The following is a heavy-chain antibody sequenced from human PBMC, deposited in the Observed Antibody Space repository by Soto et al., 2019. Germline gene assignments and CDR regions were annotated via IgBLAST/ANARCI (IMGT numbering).Heavy chain of an antibody. CDR2: IIPIFGTA. Sequence: SVKVSCKASGGTFSSYAISWVRQAPGQGLEWMGGIIPIFGTANYAQKFQGRVTITADKSTSTAYMELSSPRSEDTAVYYCASATDYGGNPTTFDYWGQGTLVTVSS. V-gene: IGHV1-69*06. CDR3: ASATDYGGNPTTFDY. J-gene: IGHJ4*02. D-gene: IGHD4-17*01. CDR1: GGTFSSYA.